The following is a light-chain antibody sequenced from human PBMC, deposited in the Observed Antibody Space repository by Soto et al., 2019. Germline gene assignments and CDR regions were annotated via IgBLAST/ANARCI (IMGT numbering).Light chain of an antibody. CDR1: QSVSNNY. CDR3: RQYASSGT. V-gene: IGKV3-20*01. J-gene: IGKJ1*01. Sequence: EIVLTQSPGTLSLSPGERATLSCRASQSVSNNYLAWYQQKPGQAPRLLIYGASNRATGIPDRFSGSGSGTDFTLTISRLQPDDFAVYYCRQYASSGTFGQETKVDI. CDR2: GAS.